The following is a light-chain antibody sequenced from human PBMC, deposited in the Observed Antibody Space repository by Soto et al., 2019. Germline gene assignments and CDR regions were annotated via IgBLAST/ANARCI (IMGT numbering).Light chain of an antibody. V-gene: IGKV1-5*01. CDR3: QHYNSYSEA. J-gene: IGKJ1*01. CDR1: QNINMW. Sequence: MTQSPSTLSASVEDRVTIPCRASQNINMWLAWYQQKPGKAPKLLIYDASSLQSGVPSRFGGSGSWTDFTLTITSLLPDDFATYYCQHYNSYSEAFGQGTKVDVK. CDR2: DAS.